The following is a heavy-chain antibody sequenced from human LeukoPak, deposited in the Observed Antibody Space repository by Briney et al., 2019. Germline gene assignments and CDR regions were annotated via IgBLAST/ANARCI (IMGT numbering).Heavy chain of an antibody. Sequence: PGGSLRLSCAASGFTFSSFAMSWVRQAPGKGLEWVSAISGSGGSTYYADSVKGRFTISRDKNTLYLRMNSLRAEDTAVYYCAKPPPFRGLEDDYWGQGTLVTVSS. CDR3: AKPPPFRGLEDDY. J-gene: IGHJ4*02. CDR1: GFTFSSFA. V-gene: IGHV3-23*01. CDR2: ISGSGGST. D-gene: IGHD3-10*01.